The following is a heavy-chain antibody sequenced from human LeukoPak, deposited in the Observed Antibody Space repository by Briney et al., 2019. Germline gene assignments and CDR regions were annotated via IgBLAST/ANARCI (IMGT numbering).Heavy chain of an antibody. CDR2: IYHSGST. Sequence: SETLSLTCTVSGGSMTSNTYYWGWIRQPPGRGLEWIGSIYHSGSTYYNPSLKSRVTISVDTSKNQFSLKLSSVTAADTAVYYCARARLSFDAFDIWGQGTMVTVSS. D-gene: IGHD2/OR15-2a*01. V-gene: IGHV4-39*07. CDR1: GGSMTSNTYY. CDR3: ARARLSFDAFDI. J-gene: IGHJ3*02.